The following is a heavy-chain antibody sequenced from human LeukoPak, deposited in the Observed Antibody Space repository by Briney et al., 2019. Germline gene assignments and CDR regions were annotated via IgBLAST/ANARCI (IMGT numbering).Heavy chain of an antibody. CDR2: ISYDGSNK. Sequence: PGGSLRLSCAASGFTLSSYAMHWVRQAPGKGLEWVAVISYDGSNKYYADSVKGRFTISRDNSKNTLYLQMNSLRAEDTAVYYCARDYDILTGYSQERYYYYYGMDVWGQGTTVTVSS. V-gene: IGHV3-30*04. D-gene: IGHD3-9*01. J-gene: IGHJ6*02. CDR3: ARDYDILTGYSQERYYYYYGMDV. CDR1: GFTLSSYA.